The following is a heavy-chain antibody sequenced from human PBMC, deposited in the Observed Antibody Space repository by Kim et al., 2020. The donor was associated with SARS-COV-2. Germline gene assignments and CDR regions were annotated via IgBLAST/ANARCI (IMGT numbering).Heavy chain of an antibody. CDR3: ATRDYYDSSGLDY. Sequence: YTPSLKSRATISVDTSKNQFSLKLSSVTAADTAVYYCATRDYYDSSGLDYWGQGTLVTVSS. V-gene: IGHV4-39*01. D-gene: IGHD3-22*01. J-gene: IGHJ4*02.